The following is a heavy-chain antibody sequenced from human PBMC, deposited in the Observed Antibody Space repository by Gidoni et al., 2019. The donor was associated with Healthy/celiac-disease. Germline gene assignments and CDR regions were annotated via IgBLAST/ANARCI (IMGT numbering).Heavy chain of an antibody. CDR2: ISSSSSTI. CDR1: GFTFSSYS. Sequence: EVQLVESGGGLVQPGGSLRLSCAASGFTFSSYSMNWVRQAPGKGLEWVSYISSSSSTIYYADSVKGRFTISRDNAKNSLYLQMNSLRDEDTAVYYCARDHSPHPHNWNYIRPDAFDIWGQGTMVTVSS. J-gene: IGHJ3*02. D-gene: IGHD1-7*01. CDR3: ARDHSPHPHNWNYIRPDAFDI. V-gene: IGHV3-48*02.